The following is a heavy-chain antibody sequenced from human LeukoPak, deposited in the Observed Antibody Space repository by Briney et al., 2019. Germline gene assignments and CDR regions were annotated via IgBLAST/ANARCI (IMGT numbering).Heavy chain of an antibody. CDR2: ISWNSGSI. J-gene: IGHJ4*02. D-gene: IGHD3-22*01. Sequence: GGSLRLSCAASGFTFDDYAMHWVRQAPGKGLEWVSGISWNSGSIGYADSVKSRFTISRDNAKNSLYLQMNSLRAEDTALYYCAKDMYYYDSSGYYAYWGQGTLVTVSS. V-gene: IGHV3-9*01. CDR1: GFTFDDYA. CDR3: AKDMYYYDSSGYYAY.